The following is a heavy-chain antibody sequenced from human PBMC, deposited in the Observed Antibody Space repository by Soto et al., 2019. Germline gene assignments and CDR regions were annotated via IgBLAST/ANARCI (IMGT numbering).Heavy chain of an antibody. D-gene: IGHD1-26*01. CDR2: INQDGSEK. CDR1: GFTFSSYW. J-gene: IGHJ4*02. CDR3: GRDLRDWYSASYSYEY. Sequence: EVQLVESGGGLVQPGGSLRLSCAASGFTFSSYWMSWVRQAPGKGLEWVANINQDGSEKYSVDSVKGRFTISRDNAKNXLCRQINSLRAEDTAVYYCGRDLRDWYSASYSYEYWGQGTLVTVSS. V-gene: IGHV3-7*04.